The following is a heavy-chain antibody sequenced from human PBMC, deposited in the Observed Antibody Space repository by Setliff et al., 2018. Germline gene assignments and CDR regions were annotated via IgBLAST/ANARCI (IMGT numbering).Heavy chain of an antibody. CDR2: ISSSSSYI. J-gene: IGHJ6*03. D-gene: IGHD3-22*01. Sequence: SCAASGFTFSRYSMNWVRQAPGKGLEWVSSISSSSSYIYYADSVKGRFTISRDNAKNSLYLQMNSLRAEDTAVYYCARDQVGSSGYYQWGFYFYYMDVWGKGTTVTVSS. CDR3: ARDQVGSSGYYQWGFYFYYMDV. V-gene: IGHV3-21*01. CDR1: GFTFSRYS.